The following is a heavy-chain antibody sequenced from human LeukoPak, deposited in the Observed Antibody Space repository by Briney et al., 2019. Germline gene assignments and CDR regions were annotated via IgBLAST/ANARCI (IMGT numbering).Heavy chain of an antibody. CDR3: ARDSSKSSGWRSLGWPGGAKEDY. Sequence: SETLSLTCTASGGSISSGSYYWSWIRQPAGKGLEWIGSIYYSGSTYYNPSLKSRVTISVDTSKNQFSLKLSSVTAADTAVYYCARDSSKSSGWRSLGWPGGAKEDYWGQGTLVTVSS. J-gene: IGHJ4*02. D-gene: IGHD6-19*01. V-gene: IGHV4-39*07. CDR1: GGSISSGSYY. CDR2: IYYSGST.